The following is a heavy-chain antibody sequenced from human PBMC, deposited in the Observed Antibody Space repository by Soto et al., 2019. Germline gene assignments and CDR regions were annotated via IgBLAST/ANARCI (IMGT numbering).Heavy chain of an antibody. V-gene: IGHV1-2*04. CDR2: INPNSGGT. J-gene: IGHJ1*01. D-gene: IGHD6-13*01. CDR3: ARDFGAAADFEYFQH. Sequence: GASVKVSCKASGYTFTGYYMHWVRQAPGQGLEWMGWINPNSGGTNYAQKFQGWVTMTRDTSISTAYMELSRLRSDDTAVYYCARDFGAAADFEYFQHWGQGTLVTVSS. CDR1: GYTFTGYY.